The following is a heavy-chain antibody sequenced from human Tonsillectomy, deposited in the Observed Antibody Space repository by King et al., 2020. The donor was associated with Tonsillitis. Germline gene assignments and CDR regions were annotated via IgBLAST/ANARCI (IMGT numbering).Heavy chain of an antibody. Sequence: VQLVESGGGLVQPGGSLRLSCAASGFTFSSYAMSWVRKAPGKGLEWVSTISGSGGSTYYADSVKGRFTISRDNSKNTRYLQMNSLKAEDTAVFYCAKGGYCSSNSCHYYHSMDVWGKGTTVTVSS. V-gene: IGHV3-23*04. CDR3: AKGGYCSSNSCHYYHSMDV. CDR2: ISGSGGST. J-gene: IGHJ6*03. D-gene: IGHD2-2*01. CDR1: GFTFSSYA.